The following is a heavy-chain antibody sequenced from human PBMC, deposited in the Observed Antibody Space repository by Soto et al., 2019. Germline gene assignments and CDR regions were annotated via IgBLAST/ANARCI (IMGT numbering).Heavy chain of an antibody. V-gene: IGHV3-13*01. J-gene: IGHJ6*04. CDR1: GFTLTNYD. Sequence: XGSLRLSCAASGFTLTNYDMHWVRQTTGKGLEWVSGIGKAGDTYYPASVKGRFTISRENGQNSLYLQMDSVRAGDTAVYYCARRWVYGMDDWGKGTTVTVS. CDR3: ARRWVYGMDD. CDR2: IGKAGDT.